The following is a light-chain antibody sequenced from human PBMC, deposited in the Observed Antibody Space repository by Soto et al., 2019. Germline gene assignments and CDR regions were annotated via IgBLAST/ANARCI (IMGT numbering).Light chain of an antibody. V-gene: IGKV4-1*01. CDR1: QSVLYSSNNKNY. Sequence: DIVLTQSPDSLAVSLGERAPINCKSSQSVLYSSNNKNYLAWYQQKPGQPPKLLIYWASTRESGVPDRFSGSGSGTDFTLTISSLQAEDVAVYDCQQYYSTPPTFGQGTKVEIK. CDR3: QQYYSTPPT. J-gene: IGKJ1*01. CDR2: WAS.